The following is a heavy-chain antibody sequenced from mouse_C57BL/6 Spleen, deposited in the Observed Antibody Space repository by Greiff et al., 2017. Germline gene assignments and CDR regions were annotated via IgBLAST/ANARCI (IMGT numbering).Heavy chain of an antibody. D-gene: IGHD1-1*01. CDR1: GYSITSGYY. V-gene: IGHV3-6*01. Sequence: DVQLQESGPGLVKPSQSLSLTCSVTGYSITSGYYWNWIRQFPGNKLEWMGYISYDGSNNYNPSLKNRISITRDTSKNQLFLKLNSVTTEDTATYYCARDYYYGSSYWGQGTTLTGSS. CDR3: ARDYYYGSSY. CDR2: ISYDGSN. J-gene: IGHJ2*01.